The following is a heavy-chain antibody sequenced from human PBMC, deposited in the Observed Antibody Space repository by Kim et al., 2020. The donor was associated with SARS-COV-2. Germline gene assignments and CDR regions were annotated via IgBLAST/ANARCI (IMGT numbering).Heavy chain of an antibody. CDR3: ATGYSGYDRWFDP. V-gene: IGHV1-24*01. Sequence: YTQKSQGRVTMTENTSTDTAYMELSSLRSEDTAVYYCATGYSGYDRWFDPWGQGTLVTVSS. D-gene: IGHD5-12*01. J-gene: IGHJ5*02.